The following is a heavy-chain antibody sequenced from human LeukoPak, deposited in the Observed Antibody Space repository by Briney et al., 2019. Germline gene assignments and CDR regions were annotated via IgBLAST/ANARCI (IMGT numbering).Heavy chain of an antibody. CDR3: ARLSSSWNYYYYYYMDV. CDR2: INHSGST. D-gene: IGHD6-13*01. J-gene: IGHJ6*03. V-gene: IGHV4-34*01. CDR1: GGSFSAHY. Sequence: PSETLSLTCAVYGGSFSAHYWNWIRQPPGKGLEWIGEINHSGSTNYNPSLKSRVTISVDTSKNQFSLKLSSVTAADTAVYYCARLSSSWNYYYYYYMDVWGKGTTVTVSS.